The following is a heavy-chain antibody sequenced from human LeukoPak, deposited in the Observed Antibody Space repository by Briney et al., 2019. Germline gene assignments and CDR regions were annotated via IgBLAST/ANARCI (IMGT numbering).Heavy chain of an antibody. CDR1: GFDFSSNW. CDR2: IKGDGIST. D-gene: IGHD3-3*01. J-gene: IGHJ4*02. Sequence: AGGSLRLSCVASGFDFSSNWMHWVRHAPGQGLVWVSRIKGDGISTNYADSVKGRFTISRDIAKNTLYLQMNSLRAEDTGVYYCAKDHYWSIDYWGRGTLVTVSS. V-gene: IGHV3-74*01. CDR3: AKDHYWSIDY.